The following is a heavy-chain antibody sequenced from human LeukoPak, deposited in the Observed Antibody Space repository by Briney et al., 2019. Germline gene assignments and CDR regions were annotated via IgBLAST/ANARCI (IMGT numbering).Heavy chain of an antibody. D-gene: IGHD3-10*01. CDR1: GYTFTSYG. J-gene: IGHJ6*02. CDR3: ARAHYYGSGSYYHFGYYYYGMDV. Sequence: ASVKVSCKASGYTFTSYGISWVRQAPGQGLEGRGWISAYNGNTNYAQKLQGRVTMTTDTSTSTAYMELRSLRSDDTAVYYCARAHYYGSGSYYHFGYYYYGMDVWGQGTTVTVSS. V-gene: IGHV1-18*01. CDR2: ISAYNGNT.